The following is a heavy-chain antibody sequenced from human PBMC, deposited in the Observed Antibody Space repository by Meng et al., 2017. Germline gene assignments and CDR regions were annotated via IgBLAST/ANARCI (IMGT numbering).Heavy chain of an antibody. J-gene: IGHJ3*02. CDR3: ARGGPYCGGDCYSRDAFDI. CDR2: INPNSGGT. CDR1: GYTFTGYY. V-gene: IGHV1-2*02. D-gene: IGHD2-21*02. Sequence: GQAGAWVNKPWASVKVSCKASGYTFTGYYLHWVRQAPGQGLEWVGWINPNSGGTNYAQKFQGRVTMTRDTSISTAYMELSRLRSDDTAVYYCARGGPYCGGDCYSRDAFDIWGQGTMVTVAS.